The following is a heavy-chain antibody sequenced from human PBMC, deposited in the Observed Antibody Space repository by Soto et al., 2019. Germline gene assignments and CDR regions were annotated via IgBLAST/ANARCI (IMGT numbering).Heavy chain of an antibody. V-gene: IGHV1-69*12. Sequence: QVQLVQSGAEVKEPGSSVNVSCKTSGGTFDNTAVTWVRQVPGQGLEWIGGIVPLFGTANYAQKFRGRVMITADASTSTAYMDLSSLRSDDTAIYYCARDGDPGYSFWSGPLGGGRFDPWGQGTLVTVSS. CDR1: GGTFDNTA. D-gene: IGHD3-3*01. CDR2: IVPLFGTA. J-gene: IGHJ5*02. CDR3: ARDGDPGYSFWSGPLGGGRFDP.